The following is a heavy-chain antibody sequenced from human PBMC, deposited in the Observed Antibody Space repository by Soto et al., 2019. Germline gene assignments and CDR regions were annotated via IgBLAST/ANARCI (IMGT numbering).Heavy chain of an antibody. Sequence: QMQLVESGGGVVQPGRSLRLSCVASGFTFSHYGMHWVRQSPGKGLEWVATLSSDGGNKYHADSVKGRFTISRDNSKNTLYLQMNSLRVEDTALYYCAKRGYSGYDLDYWGQGTLVIVSS. V-gene: IGHV3-30*18. J-gene: IGHJ4*02. CDR3: AKRGYSGYDLDY. CDR1: GFTFSHYG. D-gene: IGHD5-12*01. CDR2: LSSDGGNK.